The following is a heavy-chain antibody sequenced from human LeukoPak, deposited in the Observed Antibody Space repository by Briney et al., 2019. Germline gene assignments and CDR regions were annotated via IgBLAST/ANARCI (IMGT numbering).Heavy chain of an antibody. D-gene: IGHD3-10*01. CDR2: IYYSGTT. J-gene: IGHJ5*02. CDR1: GYSISSGYY. V-gene: IGHV4-61*01. Sequence: SETLSLTCTVSGYSISSGYYWGWIRQPPGKGLEWIGYIYYSGTTNYNPSLKSRVTLSVDTSKNQFSLILSSVTAADTAVYYCARDQGYYNWFDPWGHGTLVTVSP. CDR3: ARDQGYYNWFDP.